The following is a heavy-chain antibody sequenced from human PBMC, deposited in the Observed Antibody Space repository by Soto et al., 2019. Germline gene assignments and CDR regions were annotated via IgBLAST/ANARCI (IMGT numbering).Heavy chain of an antibody. D-gene: IGHD3-3*01. CDR3: ATFTFFGVVTPFDP. V-gene: IGHV1-2*02. CDR2: INPNSGGT. J-gene: IGHJ5*02. Sequence: ASVKVSCKASGYTFTDYYMQWVRQAPGQGLEWMGWINPNSGGTNYAQKFQGRVTMTRDTSISTAYMELTRLRSDDTAFYYCATFTFFGVVTPFDPWGQGTLVTVSS. CDR1: GYTFTDYY.